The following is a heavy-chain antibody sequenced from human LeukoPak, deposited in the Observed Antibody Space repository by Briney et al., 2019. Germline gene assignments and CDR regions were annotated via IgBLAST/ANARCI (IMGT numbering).Heavy chain of an antibody. V-gene: IGHV3-7*03. D-gene: IGHD3-10*01. Sequence: GRSLRLSCAASGFTFSSYAMHWVRQAPGKGLEWVANIKEDGSEKYYVDSVKGRFTISRDNAKNSLYLHMNSLTAEETAMYYLARDWGAGVPFYAFYIWGQGTMVSVSS. J-gene: IGHJ3*02. CDR1: GFTFSSYA. CDR2: IKEDGSEK. CDR3: ARDWGAGVPFYAFYI.